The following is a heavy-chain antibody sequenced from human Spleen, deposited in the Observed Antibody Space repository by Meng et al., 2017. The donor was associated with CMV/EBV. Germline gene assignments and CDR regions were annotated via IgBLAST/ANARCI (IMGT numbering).Heavy chain of an antibody. D-gene: IGHD3-10*01. V-gene: IGHV2-5*01. CDR2: IYWNDDK. CDR1: FSFSTSAVG. Sequence: FSFSTSAVGVGWIRQPPGKALEWLALIYWNDDKRYSPSLKNRLTITKDTSKNQVVLTMTNMDPVDTATYYCAHAPAGELLFHWFDPWGQGTLVTVSS. J-gene: IGHJ5*02. CDR3: AHAPAGELLFHWFDP.